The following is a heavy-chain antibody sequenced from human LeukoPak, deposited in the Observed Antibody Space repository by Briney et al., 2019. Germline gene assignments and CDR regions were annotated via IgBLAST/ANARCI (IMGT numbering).Heavy chain of an antibody. Sequence: ASVKASCKASGYTFTGYYMHWVRQAPGQGHEWMVWINPNSGGTNYAQKCQGRVTMTRDTSISTAYMELSRLRSDDTAVYYCARRIAAAGMYYFDYWGQGTLVTVSS. J-gene: IGHJ4*02. CDR1: GYTFTGYY. CDR2: INPNSGGT. V-gene: IGHV1-2*02. CDR3: ARRIAAAGMYYFDY. D-gene: IGHD6-13*01.